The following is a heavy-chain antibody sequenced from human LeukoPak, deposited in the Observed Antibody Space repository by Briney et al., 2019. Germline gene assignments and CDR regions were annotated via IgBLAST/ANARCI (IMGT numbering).Heavy chain of an antibody. D-gene: IGHD6-13*01. J-gene: IGHJ4*02. V-gene: IGHV4-59*01. CDR1: GGSISSYY. Sequence: SETLSLTCTVSGGSISSYYWSWIRQPPGKGLEWIGYIYYSGTTNYNPSLKSRVTISVDTSKNQFSLKLSSVTASDTAVYYCARGVYIAAAQYAYWGQGTLVTVSS. CDR3: ARGVYIAAAQYAY. CDR2: IYYSGTT.